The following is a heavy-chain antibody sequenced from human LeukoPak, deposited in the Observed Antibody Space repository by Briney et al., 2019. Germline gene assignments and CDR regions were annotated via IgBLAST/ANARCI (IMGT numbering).Heavy chain of an antibody. V-gene: IGHV3-21*04. CDR3: ARDRPDYDFWSGYNGYGMDV. J-gene: IGHJ6*02. Sequence: KTGGSLRLSCAASGFTFSSYSMNWVRQAPGKGLKWVSSISSSSSYIYYADSVKGRSTISRDNSKNTLYLQMNSLRAEDTAVYYCARDRPDYDFWSGYNGYGMDVWGQGTTVTVSS. D-gene: IGHD3-3*01. CDR2: ISSSSSYI. CDR1: GFTFSSYS.